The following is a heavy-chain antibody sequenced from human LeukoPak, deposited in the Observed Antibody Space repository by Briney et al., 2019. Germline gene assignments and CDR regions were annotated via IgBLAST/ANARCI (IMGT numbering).Heavy chain of an antibody. V-gene: IGHV3-30*02. D-gene: IGHD3-22*01. CDR2: INYDGSIK. Sequence: PGGSLRLSCAASGFTFSNYGMHWVRQAPGKGLDWVAFINYDGSIKHYIDSVNGRFTISRDNSKNTLYLQMNSLRAEDTAVYYCGKRDSSESGKWGQGTLVTVSS. CDR3: GKRDSSESGK. J-gene: IGHJ4*02. CDR1: GFTFSNYG.